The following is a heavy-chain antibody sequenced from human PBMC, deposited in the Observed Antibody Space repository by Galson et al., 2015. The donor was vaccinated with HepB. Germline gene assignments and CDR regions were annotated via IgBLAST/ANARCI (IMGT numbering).Heavy chain of an antibody. D-gene: IGHD2/OR15-2a*01. Sequence: SLRLSCASSGFSFSNYGIHWVRQAPGKGLEWMAVISYNGSFRYYADSVKGRFTVSRDYSRSMLYLQMNSLRVEDTAVYYCAKGGPGQRNMMKNRILGFDPWGQGTQVTVSS. CDR1: GFSFSNYG. V-gene: IGHV3-30*18. J-gene: IGHJ5*02. CDR3: AKGGPGQRNMMKNRILGFDP. CDR2: ISYNGSFR.